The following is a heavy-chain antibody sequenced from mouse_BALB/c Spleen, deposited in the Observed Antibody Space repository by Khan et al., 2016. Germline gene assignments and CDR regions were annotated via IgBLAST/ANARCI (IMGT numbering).Heavy chain of an antibody. D-gene: IGHD1-1*01. Sequence: QVQLQQSGAELVKPGASVKLSCKASGYTFTSYDINWVRQRPEQGLEWIGWIFPGDGSTKYNEKFKGKATLTTDKSSSTAYMQLSRLTSEDSAGDFGARLYGSTYWYFDVWGAGTTVTVSS. J-gene: IGHJ1*01. CDR1: GYTFTSYD. V-gene: IGHV1-85*01. CDR3: ARLYGSTYWYFDV. CDR2: IFPGDGST.